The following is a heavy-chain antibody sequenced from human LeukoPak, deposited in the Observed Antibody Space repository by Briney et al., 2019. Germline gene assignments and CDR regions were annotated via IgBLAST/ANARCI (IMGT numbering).Heavy chain of an antibody. D-gene: IGHD5-24*01. CDR1: GFTFSSKT. CDR2: IYYSGST. J-gene: IGHJ5*02. V-gene: IGHV4-39*07. CDR3: ARDKGEEMATITMGPYNWFDP. Sequence: GSLRLSCAASGFTFSSKTMDWVRQPPGKGLEWIGSIYYSGSTYYNPSLKSRVTISVDTSKNQFSLKLSSVTAADTAVYYCARDKGEEMATITMGPYNWFDPWGQGTLVTVSS.